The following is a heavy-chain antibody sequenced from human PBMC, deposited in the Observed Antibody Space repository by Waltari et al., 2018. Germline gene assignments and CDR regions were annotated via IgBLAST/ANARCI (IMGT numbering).Heavy chain of an antibody. CDR3: ARGGGSRDYDY. CDR2: ISSSSSYI. CDR1: GFSFSSYS. J-gene: IGHJ4*02. D-gene: IGHD1-26*01. V-gene: IGHV3-21*01. Sequence: EVQLVESGGGLVKHGGYLRLSCAASGFSFSSYSMTWVRQAPGKGLEWVSSISSSSSYIYYADSVKGRFTISRDNAKNSLYRQMNSLRAEDTAVYYCARGGGSRDYDYWGQGTLVTVSS.